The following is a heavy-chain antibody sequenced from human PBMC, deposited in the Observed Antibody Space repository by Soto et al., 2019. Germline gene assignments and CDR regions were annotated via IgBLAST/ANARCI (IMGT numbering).Heavy chain of an antibody. CDR2: ISSSSSYI. D-gene: IGHD6-6*01. J-gene: IGHJ5*02. CDR1: GFTFSSYS. Sequence: EVQLVESGGGLVKPGGSLRLSCAASGFTFSSYSMNWVRQAPGKGLEWVSSISSSSSYIYYADSVKGRFTISRDNDKNSLYLKMNSLRAEDTAVYYGARGRGIAARPWWFDPWGQGTLVTVSS. CDR3: ARGRGIAARPWWFDP. V-gene: IGHV3-21*01.